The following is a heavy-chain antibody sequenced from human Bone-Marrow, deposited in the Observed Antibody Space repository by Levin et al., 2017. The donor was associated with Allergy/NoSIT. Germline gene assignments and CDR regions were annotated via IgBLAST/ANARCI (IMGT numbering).Heavy chain of an antibody. CDR1: GYTFTSYY. CDR2: INPSGGST. D-gene: IGHD5-18*01. CDR3: AASTRYSYGFDY. Sequence: GGSLRLSCKASGYTFTSYYMHWVRQAPGQGLEWMGIINPSGGSTSYAQKFQGRVTMTRDTSTSTVYMELSSLRSEDTAVYYCAASTRYSYGFDYWGQGTLVTVSS. V-gene: IGHV1-46*01. J-gene: IGHJ4*02.